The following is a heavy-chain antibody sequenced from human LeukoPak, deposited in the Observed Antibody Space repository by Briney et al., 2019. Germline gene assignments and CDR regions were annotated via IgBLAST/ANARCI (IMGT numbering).Heavy chain of an antibody. J-gene: IGHJ5*02. V-gene: IGHV4-4*07. CDR2: IYTSGST. CDR3: ARDIVVVVAARFVGWFDP. Sequence: SETLSLTCTVSGRSISSYYWSWIRQPAGKGLEWIGRIYTSGSTNYNPTLKSRVTMSVDTSKNQFSLKLSSVTAADTAVYYCARDIVVVVAARFVGWFDPWGQGTLVTVSS. D-gene: IGHD2-15*01. CDR1: GRSISSYY.